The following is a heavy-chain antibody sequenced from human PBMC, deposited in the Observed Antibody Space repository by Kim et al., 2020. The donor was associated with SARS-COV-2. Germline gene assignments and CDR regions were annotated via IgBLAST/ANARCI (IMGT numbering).Heavy chain of an antibody. Sequence: GGSLRLSCAASGFTFSSYAMSWVRQAPGKGLEWVSAISGSGGSTYYADSVKGRFTISRDNSKNTLYLQMNSLRAEDTAVYYCAKTPYLGPIWDVDYWGQGTLVTVSS. CDR1: GFTFSSYA. CDR3: AKTPYLGPIWDVDY. J-gene: IGHJ4*02. V-gene: IGHV3-23*01. D-gene: IGHD3-16*01. CDR2: ISGSGGST.